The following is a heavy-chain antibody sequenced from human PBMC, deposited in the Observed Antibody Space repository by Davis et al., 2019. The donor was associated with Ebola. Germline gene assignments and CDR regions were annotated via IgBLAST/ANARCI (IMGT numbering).Heavy chain of an antibody. J-gene: IGHJ5*02. Sequence: GESLKISCAASGFTFSSYAMHWVRQAPGKGLEWVAVISYDGSNKYYADSVKGRFTISRDNSKNTLYLQMNSLRAEDTAVYYCARGVYWFDPWGQGTLVTVSS. D-gene: IGHD6-13*01. CDR3: ARGVYWFDP. CDR1: GFTFSSYA. CDR2: ISYDGSNK. V-gene: IGHV3-30-3*01.